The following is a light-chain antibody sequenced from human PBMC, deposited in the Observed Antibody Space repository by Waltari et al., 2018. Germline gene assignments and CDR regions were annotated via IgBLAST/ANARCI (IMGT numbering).Light chain of an antibody. Sequence: IQMTQSPRSLSASVGDRVTMRCRASQDISNYVAWYQQTPGKVPKIVIYAASTLQSGVPSRFSGSGYGAEFTLTISNLQPEDVATYYCQKYGSAPGTFGQGTKVEIK. CDR2: AAS. V-gene: IGKV1-27*01. J-gene: IGKJ1*01. CDR1: QDISNY. CDR3: QKYGSAPGT.